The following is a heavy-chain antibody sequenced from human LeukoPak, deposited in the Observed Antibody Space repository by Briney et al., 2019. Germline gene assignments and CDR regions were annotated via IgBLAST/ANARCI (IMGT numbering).Heavy chain of an antibody. Sequence: PGGSLRLSCAASGFTFSSYGMNWVRQAPGKGLEWVSYISGSSGTRYYADSVKGRFTISRDNAKNSLYLQMNSLRAEDTAVYYCARAPYTSGWYRGDNDYWGQGTLVTVSS. CDR3: ARAPYTSGWYRGDNDY. J-gene: IGHJ4*02. D-gene: IGHD6-19*01. V-gene: IGHV3-48*01. CDR2: ISGSSGTR. CDR1: GFTFSSYG.